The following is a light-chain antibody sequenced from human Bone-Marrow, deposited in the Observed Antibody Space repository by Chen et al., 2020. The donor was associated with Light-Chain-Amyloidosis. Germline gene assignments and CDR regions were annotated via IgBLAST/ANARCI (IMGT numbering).Light chain of an antibody. Sequence: SSELTQPSSVSVSPGQTARITCSGDALPRKYAYWYQQKSGQAPVLVIYEDSKRPSGSPERFSGSSSGTMATLTISGAQVEDEADYYCYSTDGTGKNVVFGGWTKLTVL. V-gene: IGLV3-10*01. CDR2: EDS. CDR3: YSTDGTGKNVV. J-gene: IGLJ2*01. CDR1: ALPRKY.